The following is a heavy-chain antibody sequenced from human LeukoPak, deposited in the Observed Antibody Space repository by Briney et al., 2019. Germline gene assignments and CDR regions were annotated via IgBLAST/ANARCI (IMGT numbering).Heavy chain of an antibody. J-gene: IGHJ5*02. V-gene: IGHV4-34*01. CDR2: INHSGST. Sequence: SETLSLTCAVYGGSFSGYYWSWIRQPPGKGLEWLGEINHSGSTNYNPSLKSRVTISVDTSKNQFSLKLSSVTAADTAVYYCARGKGSMVRGVFNWFDPWGQGTLVTVSS. CDR1: GGSFSGYY. D-gene: IGHD3-10*01. CDR3: ARGKGSMVRGVFNWFDP.